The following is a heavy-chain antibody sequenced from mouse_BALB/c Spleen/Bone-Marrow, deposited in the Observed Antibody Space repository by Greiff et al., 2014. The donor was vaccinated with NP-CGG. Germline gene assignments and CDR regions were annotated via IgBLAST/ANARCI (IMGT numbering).Heavy chain of an antibody. CDR3: ARGGISIDY. V-gene: IGHV1-80*01. Sequence: VQLQQSGAELVRPGSSVKISCKASGYAFSIYWMNWGKQRPGQGLKWIGQIYPGDDDTDYNGKFKGKATLTADRSSSTAYMQLNSLTSEDSAVYFCARGGISIDYWGQGTTLTVSS. J-gene: IGHJ2*01. CDR2: IYPGDDDT. CDR1: GYAFSIYW.